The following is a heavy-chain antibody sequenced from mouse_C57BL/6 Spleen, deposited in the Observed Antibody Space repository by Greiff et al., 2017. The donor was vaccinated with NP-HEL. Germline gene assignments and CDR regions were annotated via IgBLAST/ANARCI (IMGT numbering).Heavy chain of an antibody. CDR3: ARCGGHYYGSSYYWYFDV. Sequence: VQLQQSGPELVKPGASVKMSCKASGYTFTDYNMHWVKQSHGKSLEWIGYINPNNGGTRYNQKFKGKATLTVNKSSSTAYLELRSLTSEDSAVYYCARCGGHYYGSSYYWYFDVWGTGTTVTVSS. CDR2: INPNNGGT. CDR1: GYTFTDYN. J-gene: IGHJ1*03. V-gene: IGHV1-22*01. D-gene: IGHD1-1*01.